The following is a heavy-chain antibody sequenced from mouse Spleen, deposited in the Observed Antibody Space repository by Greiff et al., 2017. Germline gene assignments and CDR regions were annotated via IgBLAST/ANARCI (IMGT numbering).Heavy chain of an antibody. CDR3: ARQPGDGAWFAY. D-gene: IGHD2-3*01. CDR1: GFTFSSYA. Sequence: EVKVVESGGGLVKPGGSLKLSCAASGFTFSSYAMSWVRQTPEKRLEWVATISSGGSYTYYPDSVKGRFTISRDNAKNTLYLQMSSLRSEDTAMYYCARQPGDGAWFAYWGQGTLVTVSA. V-gene: IGHV5-9-3*01. J-gene: IGHJ3*01. CDR2: ISSGGSYT.